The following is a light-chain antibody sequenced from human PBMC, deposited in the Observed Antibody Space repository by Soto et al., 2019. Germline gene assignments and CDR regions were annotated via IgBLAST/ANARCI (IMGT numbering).Light chain of an antibody. CDR1: QSISTW. J-gene: IGKJ1*01. V-gene: IGKV1-5*01. CDR2: DAS. Sequence: GDSVTITCRASQSISTWLAWYQQKPGKAPNLLIYDASNLASGVPSRFSGSGSGTEFTLTISSLQPDDVATFYCQQYNSHSKTFGQGTKVEIK. CDR3: QQYNSHSKT.